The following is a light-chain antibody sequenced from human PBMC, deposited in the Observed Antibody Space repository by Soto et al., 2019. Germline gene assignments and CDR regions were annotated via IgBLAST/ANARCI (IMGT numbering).Light chain of an antibody. CDR3: SAYGGSNNFVV. Sequence: QSALTQPPSASGSPGQSVTISCTGTSIDVGGYNYVSWYQQHPGKGPKLMIYEVTKRPSGVPDRFSGSKSGSTASLTVSRLQAEDEAHYYCSAYGGSNNFVVFGGGTKLTVL. CDR1: SIDVGGYNY. J-gene: IGLJ2*01. V-gene: IGLV2-8*01. CDR2: EVT.